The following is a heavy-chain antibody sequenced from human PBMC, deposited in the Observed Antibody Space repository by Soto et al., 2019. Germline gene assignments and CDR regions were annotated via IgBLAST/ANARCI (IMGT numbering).Heavy chain of an antibody. CDR1: GFTFSNFD. V-gene: IGHV3-13*05. J-gene: IGHJ6*02. CDR3: ARAYTGRLPRRADYYYAMDV. D-gene: IGHD2-2*02. CDR2: IGAARDP. Sequence: PGGSLRRSCATSGFTFSNFDMHWVRQVPGKGLEWVSAIGAARDPYYLGSVKGRFTISRENAKNSVYLQMNDLRAGDSAVYYCARAYTGRLPRRADYYYAMDVWGQGTTVTVSS.